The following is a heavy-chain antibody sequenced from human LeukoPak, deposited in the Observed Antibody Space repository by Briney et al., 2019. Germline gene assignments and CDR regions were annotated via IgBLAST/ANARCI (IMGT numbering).Heavy chain of an antibody. CDR2: ISYDGSNK. V-gene: IGHV3-30-3*01. D-gene: IGHD3-3*01. Sequence: GGSLRLSCAASGFTFSSYAMHWVRQAPGKGLEWVAVISYDGSNKYYADSVKGRFTISRDNSKNTLYLQMNSLRAEDTAVYYCARAGSDYDFWSGFDYWGQGTLVTDSS. CDR1: GFTFSSYA. J-gene: IGHJ4*02. CDR3: ARAGSDYDFWSGFDY.